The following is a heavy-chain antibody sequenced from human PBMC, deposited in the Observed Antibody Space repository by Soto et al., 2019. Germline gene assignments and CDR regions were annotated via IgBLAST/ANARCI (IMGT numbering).Heavy chain of an antibody. CDR2: TYYRSKWYN. Sequence: SQTLSLTCAISGDSVSSNSAAWNWIRQSPSRGLEWLGRTYYRSKWYNDYAVSVKSRITINPDTSKNQFSLQLNSVTPEDTAVYYCAYTKYYDFWSGYANDWFDPWGQGTLVTV. CDR1: GDSVSSNSAA. V-gene: IGHV6-1*01. CDR3: AYTKYYDFWSGYANDWFDP. J-gene: IGHJ5*02. D-gene: IGHD3-3*01.